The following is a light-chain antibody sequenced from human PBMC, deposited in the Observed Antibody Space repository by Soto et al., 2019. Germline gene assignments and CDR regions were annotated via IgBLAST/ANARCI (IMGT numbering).Light chain of an antibody. CDR2: AAS. CDR3: HQTYIILYT. CDR1: QGISGW. J-gene: IGKJ2*01. V-gene: IGKV1-12*01. Sequence: DIHMTQTPTSVSASVGDRVTITCRASQGISGWLAWYQQKPGDAPKLLIYAASNLQSGVPSRFSGSGSGTDFTLTIISLQPEDFATYYCHQTYIILYTFGHVTKVDI.